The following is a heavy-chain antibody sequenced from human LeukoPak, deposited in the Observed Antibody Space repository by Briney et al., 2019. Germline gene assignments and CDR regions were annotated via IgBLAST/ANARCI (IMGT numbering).Heavy chain of an antibody. V-gene: IGHV3-23*01. J-gene: IGHJ6*03. CDR3: AKQGGGEYYDFWSGYRPEYYYYMDV. Sequence: GGSLRLSCAASGFTFSSYAMSWVRQAPGKGLEWVSAISGSGGSTYYADSVKGRFTISRDNSKNTLYLQMNSLRAEDTAVYYCAKQGGGEYYDFWSGYRPEYYYYMDVWGKGTTVTVSS. D-gene: IGHD3-3*01. CDR2: ISGSGGST. CDR1: GFTFSSYA.